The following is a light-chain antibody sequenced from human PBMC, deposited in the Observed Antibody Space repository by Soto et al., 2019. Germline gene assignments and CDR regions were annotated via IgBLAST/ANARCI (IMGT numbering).Light chain of an antibody. Sequence: IQFTQSPSSLSASVGDRVTITCRASQSIRSLLAWYQQKPGKAPKVLIYDASSLGSGVPSRFSGSGSGTEFTLTISSLQPDDFATYFCQQYQTYSTFGQGTRLEIK. V-gene: IGKV1-5*01. CDR2: DAS. CDR1: QSIRSL. CDR3: QQYQTYST. J-gene: IGKJ5*01.